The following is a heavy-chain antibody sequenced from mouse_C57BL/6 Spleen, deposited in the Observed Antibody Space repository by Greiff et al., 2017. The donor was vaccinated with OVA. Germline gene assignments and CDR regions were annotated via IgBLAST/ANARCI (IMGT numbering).Heavy chain of an antibody. CDR2: IDPNSGGT. CDR1: GYTFTSYW. Sequence: QVQLKQPGAELVKPGASVKLSCKASGYTFTSYWMHWVKQRPGRGLEWIGRIDPNSGGTKYNEKFKSKATLTVDKPSSTAYMQLSSLTSEDSAVYYCAREEDGYYGYFDVWGTGTTVTVSS. D-gene: IGHD2-3*01. J-gene: IGHJ1*03. V-gene: IGHV1-72*01. CDR3: AREEDGYYGYFDV.